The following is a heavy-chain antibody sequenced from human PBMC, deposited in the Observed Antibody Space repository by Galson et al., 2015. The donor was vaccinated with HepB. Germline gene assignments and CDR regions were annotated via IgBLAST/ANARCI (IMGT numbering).Heavy chain of an antibody. J-gene: IGHJ4*02. V-gene: IGHV1-8*01. D-gene: IGHD4-17*01. CDR1: GYTFTNCD. Sequence: VKVSCKASGYTFTNCDINWVRQAAGQGLEWMGWMNPKSGNTGSAQKFQGRVTMTRDTSISTAYMELSNLRFEDTAVYYCARVYGDADYWGQGTLVTVSS. CDR2: MNPKSGNT. CDR3: ARVYGDADY.